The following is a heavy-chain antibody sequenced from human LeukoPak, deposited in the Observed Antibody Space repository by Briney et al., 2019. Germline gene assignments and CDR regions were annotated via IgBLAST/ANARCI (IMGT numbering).Heavy chain of an antibody. J-gene: IGHJ4*02. CDR3: ARDLTSTSNWEFDY. D-gene: IGHD1-26*01. Sequence: ASVKVSCKASGYMFADYFIHWVRQAPGQGLEWMGRINPNTGGAEYAPKFQGWVTMTRGTSISTAYVEVNRLISDDTAVYYCARDLTSTSNWEFDYWGQGTLVIVSS. V-gene: IGHV1-2*04. CDR1: GYMFADYF. CDR2: INPNTGGA.